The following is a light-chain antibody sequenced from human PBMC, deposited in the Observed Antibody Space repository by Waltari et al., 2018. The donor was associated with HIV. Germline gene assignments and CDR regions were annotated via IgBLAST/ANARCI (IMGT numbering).Light chain of an antibody. CDR3: CSYTSSSVL. J-gene: IGLJ3*02. V-gene: IGLV2-14*03. CDR1: SSDIGDYDY. Sequence: QSALTQPASVSGSPGQSITISCTGTSSDIGDYDYISWYQKHPGKPPQLIIYDVSHMPSGVSKRYAGSKSGNTAALTISGRQAEDEADYYCCSYTSSSVLFGGGTTLTVL. CDR2: DVS.